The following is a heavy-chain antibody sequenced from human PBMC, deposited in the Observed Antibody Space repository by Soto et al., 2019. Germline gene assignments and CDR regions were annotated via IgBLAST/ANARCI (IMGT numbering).Heavy chain of an antibody. D-gene: IGHD1-26*01. CDR2: ISSDGNHK. CDR3: ARWEQPLFDY. Sequence: QVQLVESGGGVVQPGRSLRLSCAASGFTVSSYTMHWVRQAPGQGLEWVAVISSDGNHKYYTDSVKGRFTISRDTSTNTLYLHMNSLRAEDTAVYYCARWEQPLFDYWGQGTLVTVSS. CDR1: GFTVSSYT. J-gene: IGHJ4*02. V-gene: IGHV3-30-3*01.